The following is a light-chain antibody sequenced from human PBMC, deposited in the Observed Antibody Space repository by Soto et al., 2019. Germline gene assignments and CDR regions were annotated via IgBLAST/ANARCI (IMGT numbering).Light chain of an antibody. Sequence: QSVLTQPPSVSGAPGQRVTISCTGSSSNIGAGYDVHWYQQLPGTAPKLLISGNSNRPSGVPDRFSGSKSGTSASLAITGLQAEYEAEYYCQSYDSSLSGWVFGGGTKLTVL. CDR1: SSNIGAGYD. CDR2: GNS. CDR3: QSYDSSLSGWV. J-gene: IGLJ3*02. V-gene: IGLV1-40*01.